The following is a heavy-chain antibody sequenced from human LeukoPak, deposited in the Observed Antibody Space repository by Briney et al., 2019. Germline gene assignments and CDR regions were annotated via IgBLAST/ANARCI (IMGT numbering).Heavy chain of an antibody. D-gene: IGHD2-2*02. Sequence: GGSLRLSCAASGFTFSSYSMNWVRQAPGKGLEWVSYISSSSSTIYYADSVKGRFTISRDNAKNSLYLQMNSLRAEDTAVYYCARDPGYCSSTSCYKSKAYFDYWGQGTLVTVSS. CDR3: ARDPGYCSSTSCYKSKAYFDY. CDR2: ISSSSSTI. CDR1: GFTFSSYS. J-gene: IGHJ4*02. V-gene: IGHV3-48*04.